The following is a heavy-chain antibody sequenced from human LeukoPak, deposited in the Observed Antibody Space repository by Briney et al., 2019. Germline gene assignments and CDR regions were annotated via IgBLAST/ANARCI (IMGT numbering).Heavy chain of an antibody. CDR2: VSGYNGNT. J-gene: IGHJ3*01. CDR3: ARGDWFDP. CDR1: GYTFTSYD. D-gene: IGHD2-21*01. V-gene: IGHV1-18*01. Sequence: ASVKVSCKASGYTFTSYDINWVRQAPGQGLEWMGWVSGYNGNTNYAQKFEGRVAMTTDTSSSTAYMELRSLKSDDTAIYYCARGDWFDPWGQGTMVSVSS.